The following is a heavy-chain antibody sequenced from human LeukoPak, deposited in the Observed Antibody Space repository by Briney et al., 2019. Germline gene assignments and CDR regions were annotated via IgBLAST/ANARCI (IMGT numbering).Heavy chain of an antibody. CDR1: GGSISGYS. D-gene: IGHD3-22*01. CDR2: IYYSGST. J-gene: IGHJ4*02. CDR3: ARVADYYESSGYYDY. V-gene: IGHV4-59*12. Sequence: SETLSLTCTVSGGSISGYSWSWIRQPPGKGLEWIGYIYYSGSTNYNPSLKSRVTISVDTSKSQVSLQLSSMTAADTAVYYCARVADYYESSGYYDYWGREPWSPSPQ.